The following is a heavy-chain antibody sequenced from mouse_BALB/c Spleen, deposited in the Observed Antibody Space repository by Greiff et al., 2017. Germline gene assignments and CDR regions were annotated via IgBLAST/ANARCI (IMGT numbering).Heavy chain of an antibody. CDR3: ARRDYDGVYYFDY. D-gene: IGHD2-4*01. V-gene: IGHV1-54*01. Sequence: VQLQQSGAELVRPGTSVKVSCKASGYAFTNYLIEWVKQRPGQGLEWIGVINPGSGGTNYNEKFKGKATLTADKSSSTAYMQLSSLTSDDSAVYFCARRDYDGVYYFDYWGQGTTLTVSS. CDR2: INPGSGGT. J-gene: IGHJ2*01. CDR1: GYAFTNYL.